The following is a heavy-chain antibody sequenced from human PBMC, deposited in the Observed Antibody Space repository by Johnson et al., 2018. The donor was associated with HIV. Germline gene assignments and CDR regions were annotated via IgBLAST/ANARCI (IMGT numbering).Heavy chain of an antibody. J-gene: IGHJ3*02. CDR2: IRYDGSNK. D-gene: IGHD1-26*01. Sequence: VQLVESGGGVVQAGRSLRLSCAASGFTFSSYGMHWVRQAPGKGLEWVAFIRYDGSNKYYTDSVKGRFTISRDNSKNTLYLQMNSLRAEDTAVYYCAKDLGIVGAVHRTFDIWGQGTMVTVSS. CDR1: GFTFSSYG. CDR3: AKDLGIVGAVHRTFDI. V-gene: IGHV3-30*02.